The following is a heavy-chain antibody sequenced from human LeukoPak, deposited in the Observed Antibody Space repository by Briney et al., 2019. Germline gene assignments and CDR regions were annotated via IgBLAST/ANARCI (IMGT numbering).Heavy chain of an antibody. D-gene: IGHD5-18*01. CDR3: VKGSDTAMVPFDY. Sequence: GGSLRLSCSASGFTFSSYAMHWVRQAPGKGLEYVSAISSNGGSTYYADSVKGRFTISRDNSKNTLYLQMSSLRVEDTAVYYCVKGSDTAMVPFDYWGQGTLVTVSS. J-gene: IGHJ4*02. CDR2: ISSNGGST. CDR1: GFTFSSYA. V-gene: IGHV3-64D*06.